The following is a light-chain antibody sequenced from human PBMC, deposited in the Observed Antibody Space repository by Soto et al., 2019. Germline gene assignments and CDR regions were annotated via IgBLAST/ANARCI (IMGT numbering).Light chain of an antibody. CDR3: CSYTTSSTVV. Sequence: QSALTQPASVSGSPGQSITISCTGTSSDVGAYNYVSWYQQYPGKAPKVIIYDVSNRPSGVSNRFSGSKSGNTASLTIFGLQAEDEADYYCCSYTTSSTVVFGGGTKLTVL. CDR1: SSDVGAYNY. CDR2: DVS. J-gene: IGLJ2*01. V-gene: IGLV2-14*01.